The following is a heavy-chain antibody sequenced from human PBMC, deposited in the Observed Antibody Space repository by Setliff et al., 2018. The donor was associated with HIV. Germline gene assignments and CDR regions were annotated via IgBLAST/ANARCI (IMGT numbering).Heavy chain of an antibody. CDR2: IYPRDSDT. V-gene: IGHV5-51*01. CDR1: GYSFTSYW. CDR3: AKHGFERKSPYNWFDS. Sequence: GESLKISCKGSGYSFTSYWIGWVRQMPGKGLEWMGIIYPRDSDTTYSPSFQGQVTISADKSINTAYLRWRSLRASDTAIYFCAKHGFERKSPYNWFDSWGQGTLVTVSS. D-gene: IGHD3-16*01. J-gene: IGHJ5*01.